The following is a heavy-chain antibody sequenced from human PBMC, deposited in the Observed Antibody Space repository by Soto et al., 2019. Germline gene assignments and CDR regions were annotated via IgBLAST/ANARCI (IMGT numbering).Heavy chain of an antibody. V-gene: IGHV4-39*01. D-gene: IGHD4-17*01. Sequence: SETLSLTCTVSGGSVTNSSYYWVWIRHSPGRGLEWIGSVYYRGRSYSKSSVKSRVTISVDTSKNRFSLSLNSVTASDTAVYFCVSQRTTVPTQAYFDYWGPGALVTVSS. J-gene: IGHJ4*02. CDR1: GGSVTNSSYY. CDR2: VYYRGRS. CDR3: VSQRTTVPTQAYFDY.